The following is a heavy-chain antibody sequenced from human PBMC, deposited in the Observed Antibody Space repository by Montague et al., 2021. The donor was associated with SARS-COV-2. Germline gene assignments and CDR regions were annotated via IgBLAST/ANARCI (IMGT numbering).Heavy chain of an antibody. Sequence: SETLSLTCRVSGGSISTGTYYWGCLRQPPGKGLDWIGNIFHSGSTYYNPSLRSRVTMSVDTSKNHFSLKLNSVTAADTAIYYCASLTWMELWLSGYYFDSWGQGTLVTVSS. CDR2: IFHSGST. J-gene: IGHJ4*02. D-gene: IGHD5-18*01. CDR1: GGSISTGTYY. V-gene: IGHV4-39*02. CDR3: ASLTWMELWLSGYYFDS.